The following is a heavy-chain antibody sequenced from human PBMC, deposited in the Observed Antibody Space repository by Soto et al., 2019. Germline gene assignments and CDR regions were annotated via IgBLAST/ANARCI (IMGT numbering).Heavy chain of an antibody. CDR3: ARTARYGSGSYHYGMDV. CDR2: IDWDDDK. CDR1: GFSLSTSGMC. V-gene: IGHV2-70*01. Sequence: SGPTLVNPTQTLTLTCTFSGFSLSTSGMCVSWIRQPPGKALEWLALIDWDDDKYYSTSLKTRLTISKDTSKNQVVLTMTNMDPVDTATYYCARTARYGSGSYHYGMDVWGQGTTVTGSS. J-gene: IGHJ6*02. D-gene: IGHD3-10*01.